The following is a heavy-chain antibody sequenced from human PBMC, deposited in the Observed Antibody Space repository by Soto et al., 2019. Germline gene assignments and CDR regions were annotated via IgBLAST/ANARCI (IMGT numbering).Heavy chain of an antibody. D-gene: IGHD6-13*01. V-gene: IGHV3-30*09. Sequence: QVQLVESGGGVVQPGRSLRLSCAASRFIFSDYAMHWVRQAPGKGLEWVAVISYGGDNKYYADSVRGRFAISRDNLKNTLYLQMNSLNPEDTAVYHCAKARHSTSWYGVEADFWGQGTLVTVSS. CDR2: ISYGGDNK. CDR1: RFIFSDYA. J-gene: IGHJ4*02. CDR3: AKARHSTSWYGVEADF.